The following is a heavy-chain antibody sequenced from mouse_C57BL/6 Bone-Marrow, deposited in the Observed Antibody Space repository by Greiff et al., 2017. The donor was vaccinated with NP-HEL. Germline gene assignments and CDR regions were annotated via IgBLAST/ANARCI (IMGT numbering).Heavy chain of an antibody. D-gene: IGHD1-1*01. CDR3: ARGYGSSPDY. V-gene: IGHV3-6*01. CDR1: GYSITSGYY. J-gene: IGHJ2*01. CDR2: ISYDGSN. Sequence: DVKLQESGPGLVKPSQSLSLTCSVTGYSITSGYYWNWIRQFPGNKLEWMGYISYDGSNNYNPSLKNRISITRDTSKNQFFLKLNSVTTEDTATYYCARGYGSSPDYWGQGTTLTVSS.